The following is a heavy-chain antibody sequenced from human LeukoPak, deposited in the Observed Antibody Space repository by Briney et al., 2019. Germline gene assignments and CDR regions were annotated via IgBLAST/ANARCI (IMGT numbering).Heavy chain of an antibody. Sequence: GGSLRLSCAASGFTFSSYAMHWVRQAPGKGLEWVAVISYDGSNKYYADSVKGRFTISRDNSKNTLYLQMNSLRAEDTAVYYCAREGLTIAAAGRSWFDPWGQGTLVTVSS. CDR1: GFTFSSYA. D-gene: IGHD6-13*01. CDR3: AREGLTIAAAGRSWFDP. J-gene: IGHJ5*02. CDR2: ISYDGSNK. V-gene: IGHV3-30-3*01.